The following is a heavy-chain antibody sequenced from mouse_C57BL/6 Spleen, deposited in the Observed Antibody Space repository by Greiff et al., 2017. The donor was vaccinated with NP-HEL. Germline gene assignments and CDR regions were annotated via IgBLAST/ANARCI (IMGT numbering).Heavy chain of an antibody. CDR2: INPSSGYT. Sequence: VQLQQSGAELAKPGASVKLSCKASGYTFTSYWMHWVNQRPGQGLEWLGYINPSSGYTKYNQKFKDKATLTADKSSSTAYMQLSSLTYEDSAVYYCARVEDGYYYAMDYWGQGTSVTVSS. CDR3: ARVEDGYYYAMDY. D-gene: IGHD2-3*01. V-gene: IGHV1-7*01. CDR1: GYTFTSYW. J-gene: IGHJ4*01.